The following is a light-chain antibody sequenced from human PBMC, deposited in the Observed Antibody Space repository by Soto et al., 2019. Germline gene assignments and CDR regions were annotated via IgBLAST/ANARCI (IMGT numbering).Light chain of an antibody. CDR3: SSYAGSNNYV. CDR2: EVS. V-gene: IGLV2-8*01. J-gene: IGLJ1*01. Sequence: QSALTQPPSASGSPGQSVTISCTGTSRDVGGYNDVSWYQQYPGKAPKLMIYEVSKQPSGVPDRFSGSKSGNTASLTVSGLQAEDEADYYCSSYAGSNNYVFGTGTKLTVL. CDR1: SRDVGGYND.